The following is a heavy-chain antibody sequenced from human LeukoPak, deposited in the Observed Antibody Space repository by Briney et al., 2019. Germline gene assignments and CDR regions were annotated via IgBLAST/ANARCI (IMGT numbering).Heavy chain of an antibody. CDR2: IIPILGIA. J-gene: IGHJ4*02. V-gene: IGHV1-69*02. CDR3: ASGPCEWEPQYYFDY. CDR1: GGTFSSYT. Sequence: ASVKVSCKASGGTFSSYTISWVRQAPGQGLEWMGRIIPILGIANYAQKFQGRVTITADKSTSTAYMELSSLRSEDTAVYYCASGPCEWEPQYYFDYWGQGTLVTVSS. D-gene: IGHD1-26*01.